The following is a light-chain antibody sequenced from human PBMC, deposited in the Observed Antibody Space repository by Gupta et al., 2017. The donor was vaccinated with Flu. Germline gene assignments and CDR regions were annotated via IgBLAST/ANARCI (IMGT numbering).Light chain of an antibody. CDR2: EVS. CDR3: CSYAGSNNHV. V-gene: IGLV2-8*01. CDR1: SSDVGTYKF. Sequence: QSALTQPPSASGTPAQSVTISCTGTSSDVGTYKFVSWYQQRPGKAPKLIIYEVSERPSGVPDRFSGSKSSNTASLTVSGLQAEDEADYYCCSYAGSNNHVFGTGTKVTVL. J-gene: IGLJ1*01.